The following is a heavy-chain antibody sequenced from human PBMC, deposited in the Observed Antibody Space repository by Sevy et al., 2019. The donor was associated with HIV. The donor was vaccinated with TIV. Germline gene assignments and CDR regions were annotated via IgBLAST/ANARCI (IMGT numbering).Heavy chain of an antibody. V-gene: IGHV3-15*01. CDR2: IKSETEGGAA. CDR1: GFTFSNAW. D-gene: IGHD6-13*01. J-gene: IGHJ5*02. CDR3: ATYSSTWYEGLS. Sequence: GGSLRLSCAASGFTFSNAWMSWVRQAPGKGLEWVGRIKSETEGGAADYAAPVKGRFTILRDDSNNTLFLQMNSLKTEDTAIYYCATYSSTWYEGLSWGQGTLVTVSS.